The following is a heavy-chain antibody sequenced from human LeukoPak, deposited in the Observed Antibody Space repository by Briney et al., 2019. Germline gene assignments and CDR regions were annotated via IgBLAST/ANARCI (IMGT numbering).Heavy chain of an antibody. J-gene: IGHJ6*02. Sequence: GESLNISCKGSGYSFTSYWIGWVRQMPGKGLEWMGIIYPGDSDTRYSPSFQGQVTISADKSISTAYLQWSSLKASDTAMYYCASSERIAVAGTRNYYYGMDVWGQGTTVTVSS. CDR1: GYSFTSYW. D-gene: IGHD6-19*01. CDR2: IYPGDSDT. CDR3: ASSERIAVAGTRNYYYGMDV. V-gene: IGHV5-51*01.